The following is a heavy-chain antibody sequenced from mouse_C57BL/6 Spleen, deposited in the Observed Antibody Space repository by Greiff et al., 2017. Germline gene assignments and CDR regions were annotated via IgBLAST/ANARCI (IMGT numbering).Heavy chain of an antibody. D-gene: IGHD2-5*01. V-gene: IGHV1-80*01. CDR2: IYPGDGDT. J-gene: IGHJ2*01. Sequence: VKLQESGAELVKPGASVKISCKASGYAFSSYWMNWVKQRPGKGLEWIGQIYPGDGDTTYNGKFKGKATLTADKSSSTAYMQLSSLTSEDSAVYCCASDNNYSLDYWGQGTTLTVSS. CDR1: GYAFSSYW. CDR3: ASDNNYSLDY.